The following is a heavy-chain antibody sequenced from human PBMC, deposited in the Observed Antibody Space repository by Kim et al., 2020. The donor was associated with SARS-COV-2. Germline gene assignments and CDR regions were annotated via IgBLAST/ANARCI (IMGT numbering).Heavy chain of an antibody. D-gene: IGHD3-3*02. Sequence: SETLSLTCTVSGASMSHYYWSWIRQPPGKGLEWIGFIYYSGSTKYNPSLESRVTISIDTSKNQFSLKLSSVTAADTAVYYCARGPLFSSNWFAFWGRGTRVTVSS. V-gene: IGHV4-59*01. CDR2: IYYSGST. J-gene: IGHJ5*01. CDR3: ARGPLFSSNWFAF. CDR1: GASMSHYY.